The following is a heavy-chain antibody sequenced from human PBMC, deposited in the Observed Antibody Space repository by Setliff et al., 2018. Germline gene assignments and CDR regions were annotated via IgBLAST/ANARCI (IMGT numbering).Heavy chain of an antibody. V-gene: IGHV4-30-4*08. J-gene: IGHJ4*02. Sequence: SETLSLTCTVSGGSISSGDYYWSWIRQPPGKGLEWIGYIYYSGSTYYNPSLKSRVTISVDTSKNKLSLKLSSVTAADTAVYYCARSPVYYYDSSGYYRSYYFDYWGQGTLVTVSS. D-gene: IGHD3-22*01. CDR1: GGSISSGDYY. CDR3: ARSPVYYYDSSGYYRSYYFDY. CDR2: IYYSGST.